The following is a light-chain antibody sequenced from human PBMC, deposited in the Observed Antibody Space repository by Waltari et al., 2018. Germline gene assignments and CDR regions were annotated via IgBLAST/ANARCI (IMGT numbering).Light chain of an antibody. V-gene: IGKV3-15*01. CDR3: HQYNKWPPA. J-gene: IGKJ1*01. CDR1: QSVTSS. Sequence: EIVMTQSPATLSVSPGERATLSCRASQSVTSSLAWYQQKPGQAPRLLIYEASTRAYGIPARFSGSGSGTEFTLTINSLQSEDFAVYYCHQYNKWPPAFGQGTKVEIK. CDR2: EAS.